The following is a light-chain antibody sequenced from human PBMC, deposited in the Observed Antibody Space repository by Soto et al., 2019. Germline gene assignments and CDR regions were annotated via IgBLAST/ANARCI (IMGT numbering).Light chain of an antibody. Sequence: QSALTQPASVSGSPGQSITISCTGTSSDVGGYNYVSWYQQHPGKAPKLMIYDVSNRPSGVSNRFSGSKSGNTASLTISGLQAEDEADYYCSSYTGSSTYVVFVGGTKVTVL. V-gene: IGLV2-14*01. J-gene: IGLJ2*01. CDR2: DVS. CDR1: SSDVGGYNY. CDR3: SSYTGSSTYVV.